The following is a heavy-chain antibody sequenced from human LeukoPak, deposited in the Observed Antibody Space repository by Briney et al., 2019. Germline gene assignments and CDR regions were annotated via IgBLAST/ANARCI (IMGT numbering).Heavy chain of an antibody. V-gene: IGHV4-38-2*02. Sequence: SETLSLTCTVSGYSISSGYYWGWLRQPPGKGLEWIGEINHSGSTNYNPSLKSRVTISVDTSKNQFSLKLSSVTAADTAVYYCARLGSSSWYRTNWFDPWGQGTLVTVSS. CDR1: GYSISSGYY. CDR2: INHSGST. J-gene: IGHJ5*02. D-gene: IGHD6-13*01. CDR3: ARLGSSSWYRTNWFDP.